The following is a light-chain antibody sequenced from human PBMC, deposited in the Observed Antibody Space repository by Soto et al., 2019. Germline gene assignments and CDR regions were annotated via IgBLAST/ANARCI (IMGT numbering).Light chain of an antibody. V-gene: IGKV1-39*01. Sequence: DIQMTQSPSSLSASVGDRVSITCRARQSISSYLNWYQQRPGKAPHLLIYAASSLQSGVPSRFSGSGSGTDVTLTISSLQPEDFASYYCQQSYTTPWTFGQGTKVEIK. CDR2: AAS. J-gene: IGKJ1*01. CDR1: QSISSY. CDR3: QQSYTTPWT.